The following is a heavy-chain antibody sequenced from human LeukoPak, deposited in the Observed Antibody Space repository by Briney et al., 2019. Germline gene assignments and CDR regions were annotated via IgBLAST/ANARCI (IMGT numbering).Heavy chain of an antibody. CDR2: ISYDGSNK. CDR3: ANGYYYGSGSYYKEAFDI. D-gene: IGHD3-10*01. CDR1: GFTFSSYG. Sequence: GGSLRLSCAASGFTFSSYGMHWVRQAPGKGLEWVAVISYDGSNKCYVDSVKGRFTISRDNSKNTLYLQMNSLRAEDTAVYYCANGYYYGSGSYYKEAFDIWGQGTMVTVSS. V-gene: IGHV3-30*18. J-gene: IGHJ3*02.